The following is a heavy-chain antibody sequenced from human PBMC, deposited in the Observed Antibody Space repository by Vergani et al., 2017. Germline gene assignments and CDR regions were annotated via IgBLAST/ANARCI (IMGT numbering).Heavy chain of an antibody. D-gene: IGHD3-10*01. CDR3: ASTRGVLWFGELSPATYGMDV. CDR1: GYTFTSYG. J-gene: IGHJ6*02. CDR2: ISAYNGNT. Sequence: QVQLVQSGAEVKKPGASVKVSCKASGYTFTSYGISWVRQAPGQGLEWMGWISAYNGNTNYAQKLQGRITMTTDTSTSTAYMELRSLRSDDTAVYYCASTRGVLWFGELSPATYGMDVWGQGTTVTVSS. V-gene: IGHV1-18*01.